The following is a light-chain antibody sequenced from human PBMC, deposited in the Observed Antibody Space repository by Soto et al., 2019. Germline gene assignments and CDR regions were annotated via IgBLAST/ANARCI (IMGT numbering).Light chain of an antibody. Sequence: QSALTQPASMSGSPGQSITISCTGTSGDVGFYDFVSWYQQHPGKVPRLIIYGVTKRPSGVSHRFSGSKSGNTASLTISGLQVEDEADYSCASYTCSSTYVFGGGTKVTVL. CDR2: GVT. CDR1: SGDVGFYDF. J-gene: IGLJ3*02. V-gene: IGLV2-14*03. CDR3: ASYTCSSTYV.